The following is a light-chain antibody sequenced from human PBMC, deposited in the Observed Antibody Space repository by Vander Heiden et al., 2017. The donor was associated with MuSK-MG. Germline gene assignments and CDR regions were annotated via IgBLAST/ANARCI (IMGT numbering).Light chain of an antibody. CDR3: SSDTSSSTVV. J-gene: IGLJ2*01. Sequence: QSALTQPASVSGSPVQSITISCTGTSSDIGGYDYVSWYQQYPGKAHKLINRNVSTRPAGASNRFSGSKSGNTASLTISGSQGEDEADYYCSSDTSSSTVVFGGGTKVTVL. CDR2: NVS. V-gene: IGLV2-14*03. CDR1: SSDIGGYDY.